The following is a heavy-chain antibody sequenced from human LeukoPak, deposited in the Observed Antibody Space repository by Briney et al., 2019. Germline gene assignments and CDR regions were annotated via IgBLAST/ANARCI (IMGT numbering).Heavy chain of an antibody. V-gene: IGHV4-59*01. CDR3: AGASYDSSGVH. Sequence: PSETLSLTCTVSGGSISSYYWSWIRQPPGKGLERIGYIYYSGSTNYNPSLKSRVTISVDTSKNQFSLKLSSVTAADTAVYYCAGASYDSSGVHWGQGTLVTVPS. CDR1: GGSISSYY. D-gene: IGHD3-22*01. CDR2: IYYSGST. J-gene: IGHJ4*02.